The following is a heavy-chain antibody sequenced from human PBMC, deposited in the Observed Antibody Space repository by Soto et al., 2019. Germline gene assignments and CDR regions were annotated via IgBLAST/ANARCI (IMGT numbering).Heavy chain of an antibody. CDR1: GFTFTSSA. CDR3: AAGDSSGYYSYYYYGMDV. CDR2: IVVGSGNT. V-gene: IGHV1-58*01. Sequence: QMQLVQSGPEVKKPGTPVKVSCKASGFTFTSSAAQWVRQARGQRLEWIGWIVVGSGNTNYAQKFQERVTITRDMSTSTAYMELSSLRSEDTAVYYCAAGDSSGYYSYYYYGMDVWGQGTTVTVSS. D-gene: IGHD3-22*01. J-gene: IGHJ6*02.